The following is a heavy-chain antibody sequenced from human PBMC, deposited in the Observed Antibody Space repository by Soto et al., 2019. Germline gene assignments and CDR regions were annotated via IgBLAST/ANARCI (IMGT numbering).Heavy chain of an antibody. CDR1: GFTFSTYW. CDR2: INSDGSST. Sequence: EVQLVESGGDLVQPGGSLRLSCAASGFTFSTYWMHWVRQVPGKGLVWVSRINSDGSSTRYADSVKGRFTISRDNAKNTLYLQMNSLRAEDTAVYYCGRLRSTTLGGGDAFAIWGQGTMVTVSS. J-gene: IGHJ3*02. D-gene: IGHD4-17*01. V-gene: IGHV3-74*01. CDR3: GRLRSTTLGGGDAFAI.